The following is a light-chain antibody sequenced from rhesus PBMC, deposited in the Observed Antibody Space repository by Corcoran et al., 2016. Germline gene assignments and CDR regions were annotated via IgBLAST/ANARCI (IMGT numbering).Light chain of an antibody. CDR3: CSYRSGSTFV. CDR2: DFR. J-gene: IGLJ6*01. CDR1: SSVLGGYDD. Sequence: QSALPQPPSVSKPLGQSVTISCTGTSSVLGGYDDVSWYQQHPGTAPRLLIYDFRKRPSGVADRFSGSKSGSTASLTISGLQAEDEADYFCCSYRSGSTFVFGSGTKLTVL. V-gene: IGLV2S9*01.